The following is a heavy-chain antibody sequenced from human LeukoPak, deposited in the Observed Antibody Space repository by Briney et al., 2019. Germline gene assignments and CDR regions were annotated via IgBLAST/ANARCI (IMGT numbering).Heavy chain of an antibody. Sequence: GRSLRLSCAASGFTFTNYAMHWVRQTPGKGLEWVALISSDGSKNIYADPVKGRFTVSRDNSKNTLYLQMNSLRAEDTAVYYCVKGLVQTTMSYSVDYWGQGALVTVS. V-gene: IGHV3-30*18. CDR1: GFTFTNYA. CDR2: ISSDGSKN. D-gene: IGHD1-1*01. J-gene: IGHJ4*02. CDR3: VKGLVQTTMSYSVDY.